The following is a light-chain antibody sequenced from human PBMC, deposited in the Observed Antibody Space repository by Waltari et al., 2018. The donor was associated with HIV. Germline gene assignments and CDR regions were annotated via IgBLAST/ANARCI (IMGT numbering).Light chain of an antibody. CDR1: QNIGTS. V-gene: IGKV1-12*01. CDR2: AAS. CDR3: QQADRFPHT. J-gene: IGKJ4*01. Sequence: DIQMTQSPSIVSASVGDRVSTNCRASQNIGTSLAWYQRGPGKAPKHLIYAASRLQGGVPTRFSGSGSVTSFVLNVDYLQAEDFAMYFCQQADRFPHTFGGGT.